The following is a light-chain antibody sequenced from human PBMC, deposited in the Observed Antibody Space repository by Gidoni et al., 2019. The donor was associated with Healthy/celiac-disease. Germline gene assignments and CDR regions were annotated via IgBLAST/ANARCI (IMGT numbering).Light chain of an antibody. CDR1: SHRSYY. V-gene: IGLV3-19*01. CDR3: YSRDSSGNHVV. J-gene: IGLJ2*01. Sequence: SSKRTQDPAVSVALGQTVRITCQGESHRSYYASWYQQKPGQAPVLVLYGKNNRPSGIPDRFSGSSSGNTASLTLTVAQAEDEADYYCYSRDSSGNHVVFGGGTKLTVL. CDR2: GKN.